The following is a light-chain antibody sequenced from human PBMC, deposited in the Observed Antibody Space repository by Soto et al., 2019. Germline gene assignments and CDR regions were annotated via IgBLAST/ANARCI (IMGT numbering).Light chain of an antibody. J-gene: IGKJ4*01. CDR1: QPLGAW. Sequence: DIQMTQFPSSVSASVGDRVTITCRASQPLGAWLAWYQQKPGKAPKLLIYATSTLESGVPSRFSGSGSGTEFTPTLSSLQPEDFATYYCQQADIFQLTFGGGTRVEIK. CDR3: QQADIFQLT. CDR2: ATS. V-gene: IGKV1-12*01.